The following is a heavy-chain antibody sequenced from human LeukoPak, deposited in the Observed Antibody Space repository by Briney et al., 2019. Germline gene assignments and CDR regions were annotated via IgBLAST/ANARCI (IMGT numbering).Heavy chain of an antibody. CDR3: VKRKPYYFDY. J-gene: IGHJ4*02. D-gene: IGHD1-14*01. V-gene: IGHV3-23*01. Sequence: GGSLRLSCAASGVTFSSYAMSWVRQAPGKGLEWVSAINSGGSTYYADSVKGRFTISRDNSKNTLYLQMNSLRAEDTAVYCCVKRKPYYFDYWGQGTLVTVSS. CDR1: GVTFSSYA. CDR2: INSGGST.